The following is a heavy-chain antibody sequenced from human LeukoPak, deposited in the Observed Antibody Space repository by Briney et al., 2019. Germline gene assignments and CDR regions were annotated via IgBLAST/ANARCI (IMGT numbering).Heavy chain of an antibody. CDR2: IYYSGST. CDR3: ARAGYSSSWQVSYYYYGMDV. J-gene: IGHJ6*02. D-gene: IGHD6-13*01. V-gene: IGHV4-31*03. CDR1: GGSISSGGYY. Sequence: SQTLSLTCTVSGGSISSGGYYWSWIRQHPGKGLEWIGYIYYSGSTYYNPSLKSRVTISVDTSKNQFSLKLSSVTAADTAVYYCARAGYSSSWQVSYYYYGMDVWGQGTTVTVSS.